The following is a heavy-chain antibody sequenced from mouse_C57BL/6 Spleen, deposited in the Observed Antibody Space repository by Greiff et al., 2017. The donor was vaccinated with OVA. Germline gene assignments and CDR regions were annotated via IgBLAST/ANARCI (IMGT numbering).Heavy chain of an antibody. CDR2: ISLKSDNYAT. CDR3: TVYDGCTGFAY. V-gene: IGHV6-3*01. Sequence: EVQVEESGGGLVQPGGSMKLSCVASGFTFSNYWMNWVRQSPEKGLEWVAQISLKSDNYATHYAESVKGRFTISRDDSKSSVYLQMNKLRAEDTGIYYCTVYDGCTGFAYWGQGTLVTVSA. D-gene: IGHD2-3*01. CDR1: GFTFSNYW. J-gene: IGHJ3*01.